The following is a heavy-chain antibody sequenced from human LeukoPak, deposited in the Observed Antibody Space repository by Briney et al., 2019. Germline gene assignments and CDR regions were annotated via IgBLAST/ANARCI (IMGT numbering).Heavy chain of an antibody. J-gene: IGHJ6*03. Sequence: AAVKVSCKASGYTFTSYNMHWVRQAPGQGLEWMGIINSSGGSTSYAQKFQGRVTMTRDMSTSTVYMELSSLRSEDTAVYYCARDSNLYYYYYMDVWGKGTTVTVSS. V-gene: IGHV1-46*01. CDR3: ARDSNLYYYYYMDV. CDR2: INSSGGST. D-gene: IGHD1-14*01. CDR1: GYTFTSYN.